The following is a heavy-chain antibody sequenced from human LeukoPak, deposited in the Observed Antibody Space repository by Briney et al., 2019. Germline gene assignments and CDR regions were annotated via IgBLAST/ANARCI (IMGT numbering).Heavy chain of an antibody. D-gene: IGHD3-3*01. CDR3: AREGGFYRPLDY. Sequence: SGTLSLTCGVSGGSVINTNWWTWVRQPPGKGLEWIGEVHLDGGTNYNPSLESRLTMSVDVSENQVSLKLTSVTAADTAVYYCAREGGFYRPLDYSGQGTLVTVSS. CDR1: GGSVINTNW. J-gene: IGHJ4*02. CDR2: VHLDGGT. V-gene: IGHV4-4*02.